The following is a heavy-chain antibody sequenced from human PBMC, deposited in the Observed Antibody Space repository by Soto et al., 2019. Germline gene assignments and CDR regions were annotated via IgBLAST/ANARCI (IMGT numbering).Heavy chain of an antibody. D-gene: IGHD6-6*01. J-gene: IGHJ4*02. CDR1: GGSINSYY. V-gene: IGHV4-59*08. Sequence: SETLSLTCTVSGGSINSYYWSWIRQPPGKGLECIGYIYFSGSTNYNPSLKSRVTISVDTSKNQFSLKLTSVTAADTAVYYCARLTARPGGFDYWGQGTLVTVSS. CDR2: IYFSGST. CDR3: ARLTARPGGFDY.